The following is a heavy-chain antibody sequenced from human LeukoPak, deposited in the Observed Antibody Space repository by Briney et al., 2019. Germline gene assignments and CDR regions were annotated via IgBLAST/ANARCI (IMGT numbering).Heavy chain of an antibody. CDR3: ARVSQTTMVRGVIAFDY. CDR2: IIPVFGAA. V-gene: IGHV1-69*01. CDR1: GGTFNTYA. Sequence: GSSVNVSCKASGGTFNTYAINWVRQAPGQGLEWMGGIIPVFGAANYAQKFQDRVTITADESTSTAYMDLSSLRSEDTAVYYCARVSQTTMVRGVIAFDYWGQGTLVTVSS. D-gene: IGHD3-10*01. J-gene: IGHJ4*02.